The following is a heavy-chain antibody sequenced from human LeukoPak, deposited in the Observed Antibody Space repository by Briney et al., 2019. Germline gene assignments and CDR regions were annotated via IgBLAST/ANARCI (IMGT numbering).Heavy chain of an antibody. J-gene: IGHJ6*02. Sequence: GGSLRLSCAASGFTFSSYGMHWVRQAPGKGLEWVAVISYDGSNKYYADSVKGRFTISRDNSKNTLYLQMNSLRAEDTAVYYCAKVIFSGWPYYYYGMDVWGQGTTVTVSS. D-gene: IGHD6-19*01. CDR2: ISYDGSNK. V-gene: IGHV3-30*18. CDR3: AKVIFSGWPYYYYGMDV. CDR1: GFTFSSYG.